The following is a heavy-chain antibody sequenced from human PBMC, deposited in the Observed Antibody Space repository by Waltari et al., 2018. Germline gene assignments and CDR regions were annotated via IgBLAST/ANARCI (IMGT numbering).Heavy chain of an antibody. V-gene: IGHV3-66*02. D-gene: IGHD4-17*01. CDR2: IYSCGST. CDR3: ASSYGGNALFAY. CDR1: GFTVSSSY. Sequence: VQLVESGGGLVQPGGSLRLSCAASGFTVSSSYMTWVRQAPGKGLGWVAVIYSCGSTYYADSLKARFTISRDNSKNTLYLQMNSLRAEDTAVYYCASSYGGNALFAYWGQGTLVTVSS. J-gene: IGHJ4*02.